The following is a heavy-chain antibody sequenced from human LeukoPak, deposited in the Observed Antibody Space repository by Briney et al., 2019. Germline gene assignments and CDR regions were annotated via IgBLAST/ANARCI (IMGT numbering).Heavy chain of an antibody. D-gene: IGHD4-17*01. Sequence: GGSLRLSCAASGFTFSSYSMNWVRQAPGKGLEWVSSISSSSSYIYYADSVKGRFTISRDNAKNSLYLQMNSLRAEDTAVYYCARGGMTTVIRGRDAFDIWGQGTMVTVSS. CDR3: ARGGMTTVIRGRDAFDI. J-gene: IGHJ3*02. CDR1: GFTFSSYS. V-gene: IGHV3-21*01. CDR2: ISSSSSYI.